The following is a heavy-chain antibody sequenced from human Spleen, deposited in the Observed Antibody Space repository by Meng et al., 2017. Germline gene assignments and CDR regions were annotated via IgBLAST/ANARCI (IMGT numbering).Heavy chain of an antibody. V-gene: IGHV4-34*01. CDR1: GGSFSGYY. CDR2: IYYSGST. CDR3: ARGGRSGWTRRYFDL. J-gene: IGHJ2*01. D-gene: IGHD6-19*01. Sequence: VRVQQWGAGLLKPSETLSLTCAVYGGSFSGYYWSWIRQPPGKGLEWIGYIYYSGSTYYNPSLKSRVTISVDKSKNQFSLKLSSVTAADTAVYYCARGGRSGWTRRYFDLWGRGTQVTVSS.